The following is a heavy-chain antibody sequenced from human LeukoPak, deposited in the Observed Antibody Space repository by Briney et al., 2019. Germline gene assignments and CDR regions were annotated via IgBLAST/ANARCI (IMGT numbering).Heavy chain of an antibody. D-gene: IGHD6-13*01. CDR2: IKQDGNEK. V-gene: IGHV3-7*01. Sequence: GGSLRLSCAASGFTFSGYWMSWVRQAPGKGLEWVANIKQDGNEKHYVDSVKGRFTISRDNAKNSLFLQMNSLRDEDTAVYYCARDQGSIPLDSWGRGTLVTVSS. CDR3: ARDQGSIPLDS. CDR1: GFTFSGYW. J-gene: IGHJ4*02.